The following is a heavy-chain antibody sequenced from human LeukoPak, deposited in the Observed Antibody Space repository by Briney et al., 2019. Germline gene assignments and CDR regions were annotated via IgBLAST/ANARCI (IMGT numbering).Heavy chain of an antibody. D-gene: IGHD1-26*01. CDR3: ARDRAGAIDY. CDR2: MFYSGST. Sequence: SETLSLTCTVSGGSISSGNYHWAWMRQPPGKGPEWIGSMFYSGSTYYNPSLKSRVTISVDTSKNQFSLKVTSVTAADTAVYYCARDRAGAIDYWGQGTLVTVSS. CDR1: GGSISSGNYH. J-gene: IGHJ4*02. V-gene: IGHV4-39*07.